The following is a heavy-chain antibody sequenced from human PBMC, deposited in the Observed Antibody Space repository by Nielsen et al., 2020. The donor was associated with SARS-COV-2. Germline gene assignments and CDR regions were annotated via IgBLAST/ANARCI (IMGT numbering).Heavy chain of an antibody. D-gene: IGHD5-18*01. V-gene: IGHV3-30*18. J-gene: IGHJ4*02. CDR2: ISYDGTGK. Sequence: GESLKISCAASGITFSSYGMHWVRQAPGKGLESVAVISYDGTGKKYADSVKGRFTISSDGSKSTLYLQMNSLRAEDTAVYYCAKSRRRGYIYGPLDSWGQGTLVTVSS. CDR1: GITFSSYG. CDR3: AKSRRRGYIYGPLDS.